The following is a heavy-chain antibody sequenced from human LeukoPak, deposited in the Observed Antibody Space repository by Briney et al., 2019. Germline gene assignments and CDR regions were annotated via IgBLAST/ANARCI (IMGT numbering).Heavy chain of an antibody. CDR3: ARETLGGRGYYYYGMDV. CDR1: GYTFTSYY. V-gene: IGHV1-69*13. CDR2: IIPIFGTA. D-gene: IGHD4-23*01. J-gene: IGHJ6*02. Sequence: SVKVSCKASGYTFTSYYMHWVRQAPGQGLEWMGGIIPIFGTANYAQRFQGRVTITADESTSTAYMELSSLRSEDTAVYYCARETLGGRGYYYYGMDVWGQGTTVTVSS.